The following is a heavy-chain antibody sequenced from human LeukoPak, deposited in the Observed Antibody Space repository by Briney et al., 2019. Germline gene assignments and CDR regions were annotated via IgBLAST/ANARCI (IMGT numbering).Heavy chain of an antibody. J-gene: IGHJ5*02. V-gene: IGHV3-21*01. CDR2: ISSSSSYI. D-gene: IGHD6-13*01. CDR3: ARDLGEQQLSWFDP. CDR1: GCTFSSYS. Sequence: GGSLRLSCAASGCTFSSYSMNWVRQAPGKGLEWVSSISSSSSYIYYADSVKGRFTISRDNAKNSLYLQMNSLRAEDTAVYYCARDLGEQQLSWFDPWGQGTLVTVSS.